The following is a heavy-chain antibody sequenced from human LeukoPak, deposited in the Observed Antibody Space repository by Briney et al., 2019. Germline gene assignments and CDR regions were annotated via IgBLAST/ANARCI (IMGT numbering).Heavy chain of an antibody. CDR3: TRGVNRNGYHFAS. J-gene: IGHJ4*02. CDR1: GFTFTSYD. CDR2: IGIAGDT. D-gene: IGHD1-1*01. Sequence: PGGSLRLSCAASGFTFTSYDMHWVRQVPGKGLEWLSAIGIAGDTYYPGSVRGRFTISRENAKNSLYLQMNSLRAGDTAVYYCTRGVNRNGYHFASWGQGTLVTVSS. V-gene: IGHV3-13*04.